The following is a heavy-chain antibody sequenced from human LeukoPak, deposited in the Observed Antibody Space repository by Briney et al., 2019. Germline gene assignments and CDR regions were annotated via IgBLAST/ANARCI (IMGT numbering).Heavy chain of an antibody. J-gene: IGHJ6*03. V-gene: IGHV1-18*04. CDR3: ARHHDYSNYVDYYYYMDV. CDR1: GYTFTGYY. D-gene: IGHD4-11*01. Sequence: ASVKVSCKASGYTFTGYYMHWVRQAPGQGLEWMGWINAYNGNTNYAQKLQGRVTMTTDTSTSTAHMELRSLRSEDTAVYYCARHHDYSNYVDYYYYMDVWGKGTTVTVSS. CDR2: INAYNGNT.